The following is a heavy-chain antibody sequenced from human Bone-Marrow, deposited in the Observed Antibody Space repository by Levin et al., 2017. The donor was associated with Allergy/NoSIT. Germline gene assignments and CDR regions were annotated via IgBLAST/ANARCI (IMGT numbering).Heavy chain of an antibody. CDR1: GGSFSGYY. Sequence: PGGSLRLSCAVYGGSFSGYYWSWIRQPPGKGLEWIGEINHSGSTNYNPSLKSRVTISVDTSKNQFSLKLSSVTAADTAVYYCARGPGIAAYWGQGTLVTVSS. V-gene: IGHV4-34*01. CDR3: ARGPGIAAY. D-gene: IGHD6-13*01. CDR2: INHSGST. J-gene: IGHJ4*02.